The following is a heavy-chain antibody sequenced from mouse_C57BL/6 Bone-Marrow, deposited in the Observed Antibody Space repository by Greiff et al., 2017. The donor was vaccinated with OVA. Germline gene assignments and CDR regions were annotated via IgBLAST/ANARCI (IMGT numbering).Heavy chain of an antibody. J-gene: IGHJ3*01. V-gene: IGHV1-72*01. CDR3: ARSGPDWFAY. CDR1: GYTFTSYW. D-gene: IGHD3-1*01. Sequence: VQLQQPGAELVKPGASVKMSCKASGYTFTSYWITWVKQRPGQGLEWIGRIDPNSGGTKYNEKFKSKATLTVDKPSSTAYMQLSSLTSEDSAVYYCARSGPDWFAYWGQGTLVTVSA. CDR2: IDPNSGGT.